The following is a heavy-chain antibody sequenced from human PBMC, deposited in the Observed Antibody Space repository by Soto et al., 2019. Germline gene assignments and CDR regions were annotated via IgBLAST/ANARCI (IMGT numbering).Heavy chain of an antibody. Sequence: QLQLQESGPGLVKPSETLSLTCTVSGGSISSSSYYWGWIRQPPGKGLEWIGSIYYSGSTYYNPSLKSRVTISVDTSKNQFSLKLSSVTAADTAVYYCARQPGSSSSVVLDYWGQGTLVTVSS. CDR1: GGSISSSSYY. D-gene: IGHD6-6*01. V-gene: IGHV4-39*01. CDR3: ARQPGSSSSVVLDY. J-gene: IGHJ4*02. CDR2: IYYSGST.